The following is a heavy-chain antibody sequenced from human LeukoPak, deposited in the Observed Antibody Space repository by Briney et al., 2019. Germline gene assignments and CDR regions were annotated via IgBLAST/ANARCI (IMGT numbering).Heavy chain of an antibody. J-gene: IGHJ4*02. CDR2: ISAYNGNT. Sequence: ASVKVSCKASGYTFTSYGIGWVRQAPGQGLEWMGWISAYNGNTNYAQKLQGRVTMTTDTSTSTAYMELRSLRSDDTAVYYCAKSLWQQLIQRTTLDNWGQGTLVTVSS. CDR3: AKSLWQQLIQRTTLDN. CDR1: GYTFTSYG. D-gene: IGHD6-13*01. V-gene: IGHV1-18*01.